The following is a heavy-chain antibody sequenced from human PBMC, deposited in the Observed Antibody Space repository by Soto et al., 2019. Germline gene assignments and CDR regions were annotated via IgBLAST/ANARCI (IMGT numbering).Heavy chain of an antibody. Sequence: WGTLRLSCAASGFTFSWYSMNWVRQAPGKGLEWASAITRSSDTYYDDSVKSRFTISRDNAKNSESLQMDRLSAAAAAVSVGASGESAWGLSYGLDAWGQGTMVTVSS. D-gene: IGHD7-27*01. CDR1: GFTFSWYS. CDR2: ITRSSDT. J-gene: IGHJ6*02. V-gene: IGHV3-21*01. CDR3: ASGESAWGLSYGLDA.